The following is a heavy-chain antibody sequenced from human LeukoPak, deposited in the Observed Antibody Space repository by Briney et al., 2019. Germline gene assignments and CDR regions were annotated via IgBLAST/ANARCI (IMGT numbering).Heavy chain of an antibody. Sequence: SVKVSCKASGGTFSSYAISWVRQVPGHGLEWMGGIIPIFGTANYAQKFQGRVTITADESTSTAYMELSSLRSEDTAVYYCARESGPYGSGAFDIWGQGTMVTVSS. J-gene: IGHJ3*02. V-gene: IGHV1-69*13. D-gene: IGHD3-3*01. CDR1: GGTFSSYA. CDR3: ARESGPYGSGAFDI. CDR2: IIPIFGTA.